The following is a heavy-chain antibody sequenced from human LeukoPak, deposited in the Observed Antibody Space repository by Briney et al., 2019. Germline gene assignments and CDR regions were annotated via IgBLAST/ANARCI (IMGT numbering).Heavy chain of an antibody. J-gene: IGHJ4*02. V-gene: IGHV3-7*01. CDR2: IKQDGSEK. CDR3: ASGEQWLEEGGGYFDY. D-gene: IGHD6-19*01. CDR1: GFTFSSYW. Sequence: PGGSLRLSCAASGFTFSSYWMSRVRQAPGKGLEWVANIKQDGSEKYYVDSVKGRFTISRDNAKNSLYLQMNSLRAEDTAVYYCASGEQWLEEGGGYFDYWGQGTLVTVSS.